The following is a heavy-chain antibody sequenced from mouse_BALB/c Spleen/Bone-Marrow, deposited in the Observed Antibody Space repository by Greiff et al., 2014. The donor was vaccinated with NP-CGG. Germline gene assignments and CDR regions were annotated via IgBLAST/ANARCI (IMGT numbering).Heavy chain of an antibody. J-gene: IGHJ4*01. Sequence: EVHLVESGAELVKPGASVRLSCTVSGFNIRDTYMHWVKQRPEQGLEWNGRIDPANGNTKYDPKFQGKATITADTSSNTAYPQLSSLTSEDTAVYYCASATTATFYAMDYWGQGTSVTVSS. V-gene: IGHV14-3*02. CDR1: GFNIRDTY. CDR2: IDPANGNT. D-gene: IGHD1-2*01. CDR3: ASATTATFYAMDY.